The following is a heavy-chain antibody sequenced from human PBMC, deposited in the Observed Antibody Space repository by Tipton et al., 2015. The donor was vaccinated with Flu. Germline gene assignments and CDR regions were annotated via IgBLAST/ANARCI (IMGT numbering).Heavy chain of an antibody. CDR1: GFTFSSYS. Sequence: SLRLSCAASGFTFSSYSMNWVRQAPGKGLEWVSYISSSSSTIYYADSVKGRFTISRDNAKNSLYLQMNSLRAEDTAVYYCARDRLMDKHKGGAFDIWGQGTMVTVSS. CDR3: ARDRLMDKHKGGAFDI. D-gene: IGHD2-2*03. J-gene: IGHJ3*02. V-gene: IGHV3-48*04. CDR2: ISSSSSTI.